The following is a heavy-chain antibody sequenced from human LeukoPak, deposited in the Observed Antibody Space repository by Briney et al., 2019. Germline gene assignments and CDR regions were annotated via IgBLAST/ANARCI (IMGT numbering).Heavy chain of an antibody. CDR1: GFTFSSYA. CDR2: ISGSGGST. V-gene: IGHV3-23*01. Sequence: PGGSLRLSCAASGFTFSSYAMSWVRQAPGKGLEWVSAISGSGGSTYYADSVKGRFTISRDNSKNTLYLQMNSLRAEDTAVYYCAKDHFITYYDILTGYSTFDYWGQGTLVTVSS. D-gene: IGHD3-9*01. CDR3: AKDHFITYYDILTGYSTFDY. J-gene: IGHJ4*02.